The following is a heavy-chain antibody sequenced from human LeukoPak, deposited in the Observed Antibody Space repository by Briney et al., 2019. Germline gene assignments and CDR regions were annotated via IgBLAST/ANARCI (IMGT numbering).Heavy chain of an antibody. D-gene: IGHD3-3*01. V-gene: IGHV1-18*01. Sequence: SVKVSCKASGYTFTSYGISWVRQAPGQGLEWMGWVSDFSVFKVNPHYGQKFQGRVTMTTDTSTSTAYMELRSLRSDDTAVYYCARGPHFDLSSGYTYYFDFWGQGTLVTVSS. CDR1: GYTFTSYG. CDR2: VSDFSVFKVNP. J-gene: IGHJ4*02. CDR3: ARGPHFDLSSGYTYYFDF.